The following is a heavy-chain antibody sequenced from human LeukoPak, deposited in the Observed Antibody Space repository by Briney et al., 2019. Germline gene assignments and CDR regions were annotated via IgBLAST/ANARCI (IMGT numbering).Heavy chain of an antibody. CDR3: ARPRVGATGWFDP. D-gene: IGHD1-26*01. J-gene: IGHJ5*02. V-gene: IGHV3-23*01. CDR2: MSDIGSTT. CDR1: AFTFSSYA. Sequence: PGGSLRLSCAASAFTFSSYAMSWVRRAPGRGLEWVSAMSDIGSTTYYADSVKGRFTISRDNAKNSLYLQMNSLRAEDTAVYYCARPRVGATGWFDPWGQGTLVTVSS.